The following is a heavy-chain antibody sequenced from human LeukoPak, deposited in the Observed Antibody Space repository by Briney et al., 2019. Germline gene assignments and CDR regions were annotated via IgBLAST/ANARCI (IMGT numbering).Heavy chain of an antibody. CDR3: ARSGDNYYYHYMDV. D-gene: IGHD1-26*01. CDR2: INSDGINT. V-gene: IGHV3-74*01. CDR1: GFTFSNYW. Sequence: HPGGSLRLSCAASGFTFSNYWMHWVRQAPGKGLVWVSRINSDGINTSYADSVKGRFTISRDNAKNSLYLQMNSLRVEDTAVYYCARSGDNYYYHYMDVWGKGTTVTVSS. J-gene: IGHJ6*03.